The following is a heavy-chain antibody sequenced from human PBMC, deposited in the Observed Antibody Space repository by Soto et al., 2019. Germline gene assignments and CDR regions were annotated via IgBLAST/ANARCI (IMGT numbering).Heavy chain of an antibody. V-gene: IGHV3-9*01. CDR1: GFTFDDYA. CDR3: AKDMSPGIGNYYMDV. J-gene: IGHJ6*03. CDR2: ISWNSGSI. Sequence: GGSLRLSCAASGFTFDDYAMHWVRQAPGKGLEWVSGISWNSGSIGYADSVKDRFPISRDNAKNSLYLQMNSLRAEDTALYYCAKDMSPGIGNYYMDVWGKGTTVTVSS.